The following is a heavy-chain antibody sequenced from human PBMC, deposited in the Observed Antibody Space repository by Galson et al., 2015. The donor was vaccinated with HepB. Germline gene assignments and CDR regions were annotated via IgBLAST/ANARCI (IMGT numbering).Heavy chain of an antibody. Sequence: QSGAEVKKPGKSLNISCTTSGYDFTNYWIAWVRQMPGQGLEWMGVIYTNDFDVKYSPSFQGQVTISADRSVTTAYLHWSSLKASDTAIYYCVVEYSNWGQGTLVTVSS. V-gene: IGHV5-51*01. CDR2: IYTNDFDV. CDR3: VVEYSN. D-gene: IGHD2-15*01. J-gene: IGHJ4*02. CDR1: GYDFTNYW.